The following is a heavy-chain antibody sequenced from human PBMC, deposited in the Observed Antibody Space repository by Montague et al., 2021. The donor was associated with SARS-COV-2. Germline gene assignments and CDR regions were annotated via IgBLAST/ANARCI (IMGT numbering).Heavy chain of an antibody. CDR2: IYHSGST. J-gene: IGHJ6*03. CDR1: GGSISSSHW. V-gene: IGHV4-4*02. Sequence: SETLSLTCAVSGGSISSSHWWSWVRQPPGKGLEWIGEIYHSGSTNYNPSLKSRVTISEDTSKSQFSLKLSSVTAADTAVYYCARGGGNILTNYYYYYLDVWGTGTTVTVSS. CDR3: ARGGGNILTNYYYYYLDV. D-gene: IGHD4-23*01.